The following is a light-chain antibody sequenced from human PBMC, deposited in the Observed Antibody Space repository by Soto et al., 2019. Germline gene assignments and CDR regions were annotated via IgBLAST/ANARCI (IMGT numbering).Light chain of an antibody. CDR2: EVT. CDR3: CSFALRSTLI. V-gene: IGLV2-14*01. Sequence: QSVLTQPASVSGSPGQSIAISCTGSSSDVGFYKYVSWYQQHPGKVPKLIIYEVTNRPSGVSNRFSGSKSGNTASLTISGLQAEDEADYYCCSFALRSTLIFGGGTKLAVL. J-gene: IGLJ2*01. CDR1: SSDVGFYKY.